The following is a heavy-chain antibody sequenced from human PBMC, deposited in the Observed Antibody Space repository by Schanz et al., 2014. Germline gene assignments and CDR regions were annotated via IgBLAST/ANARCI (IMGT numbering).Heavy chain of an antibody. Sequence: QVQLVQSGADVKKPGSSVRVSCKASGGTFSRLTFSWVRQAPGQGPEWMGWINPNSGTTNYAQKFQGWVTMTRDTSISTAYMELSRLKSDDTAVYYCARAFGGYDPAGALDYWGQGTLVTVSS. CDR3: ARAFGGYDPAGALDY. CDR1: GGTFSRLT. J-gene: IGHJ4*02. V-gene: IGHV1-2*04. D-gene: IGHD5-12*01. CDR2: INPNSGTT.